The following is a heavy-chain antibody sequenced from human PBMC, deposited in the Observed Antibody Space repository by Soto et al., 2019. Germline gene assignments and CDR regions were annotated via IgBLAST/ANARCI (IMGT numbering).Heavy chain of an antibody. CDR3: ARPIIEAAALDAFDI. J-gene: IGHJ3*02. D-gene: IGHD6-13*01. Sequence: ASVKVSCKASGYTLTSYDINWVRQATGQGLEWMGWMNPNSGNTGYAQKFQGRVTMTRNTSISTAYMELSSLRSEDTAVYYCARPIIEAAALDAFDIWGQGTMVTVSS. CDR1: GYTLTSYD. CDR2: MNPNSGNT. V-gene: IGHV1-8*01.